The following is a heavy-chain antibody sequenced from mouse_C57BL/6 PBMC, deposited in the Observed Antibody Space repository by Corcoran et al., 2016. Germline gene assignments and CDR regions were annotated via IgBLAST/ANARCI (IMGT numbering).Heavy chain of an antibody. CDR1: GYTFTDYN. V-gene: IGHV1-18*01. CDR3: ARSGKGNYVVTYAMDY. Sequence: EVQLQQSGPELVRPGASVKIPCKASGYTFTDYNMDWVKQSHGKSLEWIGDINPNNGGTIYNQKFKGKATLTVDKSSSTAYMELRSLTSEDTAVYYCARSGKGNYVVTYAMDYWGQGTSVTVSS. J-gene: IGHJ4*01. D-gene: IGHD2-1*01. CDR2: INPNNGGT.